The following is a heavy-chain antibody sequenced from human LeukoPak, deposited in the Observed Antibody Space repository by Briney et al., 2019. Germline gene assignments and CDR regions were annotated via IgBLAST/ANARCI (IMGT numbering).Heavy chain of an antibody. V-gene: IGHV1-69*13. Sequence: SVKVSCKASGGTFSSYAISWVRQAPGQGLEWMGGIIPIFGTANYAQRFQGRVTITADESTSTAYMELSSLRSEDTAVYYCARDRADLWLTFDPWGQGTLVAVSS. CDR3: ARDRADLWLTFDP. CDR2: IIPIFGTA. CDR1: GGTFSSYA. J-gene: IGHJ5*02. D-gene: IGHD6-19*01.